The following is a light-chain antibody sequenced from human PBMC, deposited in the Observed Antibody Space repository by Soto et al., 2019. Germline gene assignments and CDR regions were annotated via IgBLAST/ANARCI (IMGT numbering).Light chain of an antibody. CDR2: GAS. Sequence: EIVLTQSPGTLSLSPGERATLSCRASQSVSSSYLAWYQQKPGQAPRLLIYGASSRATGIPDSFSGSGSGTDFTLTISRLEPEDFAVYYCQQYGSSPGTFGQGTKVVIK. V-gene: IGKV3-20*01. CDR3: QQYGSSPGT. J-gene: IGKJ1*01. CDR1: QSVSSSY.